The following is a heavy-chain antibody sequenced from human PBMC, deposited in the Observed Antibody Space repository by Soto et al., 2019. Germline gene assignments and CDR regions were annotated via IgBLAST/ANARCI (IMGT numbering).Heavy chain of an antibody. J-gene: IGHJ4*02. CDR2: ISAYNGNT. Sequence: ASVKVSCKASGYTFTSYGISWLRQAPGQGLEWMGWISAYNGNTNYAQKLQGRVTMTTDTSTSTADMELRSLRSDDTAVYYCARVDPIAVAGSFDYWGQGTLVTVSS. CDR3: ARVDPIAVAGSFDY. V-gene: IGHV1-18*01. CDR1: GYTFTSYG. D-gene: IGHD6-19*01.